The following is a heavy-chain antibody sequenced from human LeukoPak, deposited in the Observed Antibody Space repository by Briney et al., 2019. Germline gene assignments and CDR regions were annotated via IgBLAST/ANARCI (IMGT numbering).Heavy chain of an antibody. CDR2: IIPILGIA. V-gene: IGHV1-69*04. Sequence: GSSVKVSCKASGGTFSSYAISWVRQAPGQGLEWMGRIIPILGIANYAQKFQGRATITADKSTSTAYMELSSLRSEDTAVYYCAREAVHDYYYGMDVWGQGTTVTVSS. J-gene: IGHJ6*02. D-gene: IGHD6-19*01. CDR1: GGTFSSYA. CDR3: AREAVHDYYYGMDV.